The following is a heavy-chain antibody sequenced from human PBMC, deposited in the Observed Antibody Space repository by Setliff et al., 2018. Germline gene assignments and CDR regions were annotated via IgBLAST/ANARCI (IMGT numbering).Heavy chain of an antibody. Sequence: PGVSLRLSCAASGVTFTNYAMSWVRQAPGKGLEWVSEISDRGVSKYYADSVMGRFSISRDNSKNSLSLQMNSLRAEDTAVYYCVKDRGTNWSEGFDAWGQGTLCTGPS. V-gene: IGHV3-23*01. CDR1: GVTFTNYA. D-gene: IGHD7-27*01. J-gene: IGHJ4*02. CDR2: ISDRGVSK. CDR3: VKDRGTNWSEGFDA.